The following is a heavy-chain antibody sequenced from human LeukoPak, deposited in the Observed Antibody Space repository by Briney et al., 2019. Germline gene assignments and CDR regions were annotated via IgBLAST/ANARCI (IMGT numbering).Heavy chain of an antibody. CDR1: GFTYSSYA. D-gene: IGHD6-19*01. Sequence: GGSLRLSCAASGFTYSSYAMSWVRQAPGKGLEWVSAISGSGGSTYYADSVKGRFTISRDNSKNTLYLQMNSLRAEDTAVYYCAKDRAVAGFFDYWGQGTLVTVSS. CDR2: ISGSGGST. J-gene: IGHJ4*02. V-gene: IGHV3-23*01. CDR3: AKDRAVAGFFDY.